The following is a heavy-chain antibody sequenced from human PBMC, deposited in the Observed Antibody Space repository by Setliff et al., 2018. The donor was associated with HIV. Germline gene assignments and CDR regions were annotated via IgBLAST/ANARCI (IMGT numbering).Heavy chain of an antibody. Sequence: RASVKVSCKASGYTFTSYYMHWVRQAPGQGLEWMGIINCNDGSSTYAQKFQGRVTMTRDTSTTTVYMELSSLRSEDTAIYYCARRGYSDFWGQGTLVTVSS. J-gene: IGHJ4*02. CDR1: GYTFTSYY. CDR3: ARRGYSDF. D-gene: IGHD6-13*01. CDR2: INCNDGSS. V-gene: IGHV1-46*01.